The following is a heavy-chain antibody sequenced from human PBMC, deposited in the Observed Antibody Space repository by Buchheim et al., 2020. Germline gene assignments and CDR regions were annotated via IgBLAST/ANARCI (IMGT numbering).Heavy chain of an antibody. J-gene: IGHJ6*02. Sequence: QVQLVESGGGVVQPGRSLRLSCAASGFTFSSYAMHWVRQAPGKGLEWVAVISYDGSNKYYADSVKGRFTISRDNSKNTLYLQMNSLRAEDTAVYYCARDRTYYGSGSLYYYGMDVWGQGTT. CDR3: ARDRTYYGSGSLYYYGMDV. D-gene: IGHD3-10*01. V-gene: IGHV3-30*04. CDR1: GFTFSSYA. CDR2: ISYDGSNK.